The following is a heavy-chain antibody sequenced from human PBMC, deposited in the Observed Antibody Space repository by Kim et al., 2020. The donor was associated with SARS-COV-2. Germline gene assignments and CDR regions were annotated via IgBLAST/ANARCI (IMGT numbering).Heavy chain of an antibody. CDR1: GFTFTSSA. D-gene: IGHD3-10*01. CDR3: AASYYYGSGSINWFDP. CDR2: IVVGSGNT. Sequence: SVKVSCKASGFTFTSSAVQWVRQARGQRLEWIGWIVVGSGNTNYARKFQERVTITRDMSTSTAYMELSSLRSEDTAVYYCAASYYYGSGSINWFDPWGQGTLVTVSS. V-gene: IGHV1-58*01. J-gene: IGHJ5*02.